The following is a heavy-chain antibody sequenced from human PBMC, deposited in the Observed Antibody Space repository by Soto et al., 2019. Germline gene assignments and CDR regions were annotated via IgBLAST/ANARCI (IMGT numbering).Heavy chain of an antibody. D-gene: IGHD3-22*01. Sequence: ASVKVSCKASGYTFTSYYMHWVRQAPGQGLEWMGIINPSGGSTSYAQKFQGRATMTRDTSTGTVYMELSSLRSEDTAVYYCARALYTYYYDSSGFDYCGQGTLVTVSS. CDR1: GYTFTSYY. CDR2: INPSGGST. J-gene: IGHJ4*02. CDR3: ARALYTYYYDSSGFDY. V-gene: IGHV1-46*01.